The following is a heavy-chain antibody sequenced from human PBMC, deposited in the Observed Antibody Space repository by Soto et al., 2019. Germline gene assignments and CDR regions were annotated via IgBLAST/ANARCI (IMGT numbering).Heavy chain of an antibody. CDR3: ARDLWVPSSGWYYYGMDV. CDR2: INAGNGNT. J-gene: IGHJ6*02. D-gene: IGHD6-19*01. CDR1: GYTFTSYA. V-gene: IGHV1-3*01. Sequence: ASVKVSCKASGYTFTSYAMHWVRQAPGQRLEWVGWINAGNGNTKYSQKFQGRVTITRDTSASTAYMELSSLRSEDTAVYYCARDLWVPSSGWYYYGMDVWGQGTTVTVSS.